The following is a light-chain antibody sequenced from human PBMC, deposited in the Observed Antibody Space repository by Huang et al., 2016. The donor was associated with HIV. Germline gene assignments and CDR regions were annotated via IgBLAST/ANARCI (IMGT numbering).Light chain of an antibody. CDR1: QSLLHNNGYNY. J-gene: IGKJ1*01. CDR2: LTA. V-gene: IGKV2-28*01. CDR3: MQTLQTPRT. Sequence: DTVMTQSPLSLSVTPGESASIACNSSQSLLHNNGYNYLDWYVQKPGQSPQLLVYLTANRASGVPDRFRGSGSGTDFTLEITRVEAEDGAIYYCMQTLQTPRTFGQGTKVEIK.